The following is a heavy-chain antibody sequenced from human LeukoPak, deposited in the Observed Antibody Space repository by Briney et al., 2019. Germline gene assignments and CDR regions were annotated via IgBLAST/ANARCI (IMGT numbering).Heavy chain of an antibody. CDR3: ARSEYQLLYGAAAGTTLYYHYGMDV. D-gene: IGHD2-2*02. V-gene: IGHV1-18*01. Sequence: ASVKVSCKASGYTFTSYGISWVRQAPGQGLEWMGWISAYNGNTNYAQKLQGRVTMTTDTSTSTAYMGLRSLRSDDTAVYYCARSEYQLLYGAAAGTTLYYHYGMDVWGQGTTVTVSS. CDR1: GYTFTSYG. CDR2: ISAYNGNT. J-gene: IGHJ6*02.